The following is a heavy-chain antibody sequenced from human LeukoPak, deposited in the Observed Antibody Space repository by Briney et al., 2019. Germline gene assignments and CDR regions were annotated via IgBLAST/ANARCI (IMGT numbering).Heavy chain of an antibody. D-gene: IGHD2-21*01. CDR1: GYTFTSYG. CDR2: ISAYNGNT. V-gene: IGHV1-18*01. Sequence: GASVKVSCEASGYTFTSYGISWVRQAPGQGLEWMGWISAYNGNTNYAQKLQGRVTMTTDTSTSTAYMELRSLRSDDTAVYYCARDAYCGGDCSLGYWGQGTLVTVSS. J-gene: IGHJ4*02. CDR3: ARDAYCGGDCSLGY.